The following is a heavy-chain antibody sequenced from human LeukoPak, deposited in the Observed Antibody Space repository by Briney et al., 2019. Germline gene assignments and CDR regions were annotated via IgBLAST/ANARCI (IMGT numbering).Heavy chain of an antibody. CDR1: GFTFTSYD. Sequence: ASVKVSCKASGFTFTSYDINWVRQATGQGLEWMGWKNPRNGNTGYAQKFQGRVTMTRDTSISTAYMELRSLRSEDTAVYYCVRDGEGVAISVNYWFDPWGQGTLVTVSS. CDR2: KNPRNGNT. V-gene: IGHV1-8*01. D-gene: IGHD3-10*01. CDR3: VRDGEGVAISVNYWFDP. J-gene: IGHJ5*02.